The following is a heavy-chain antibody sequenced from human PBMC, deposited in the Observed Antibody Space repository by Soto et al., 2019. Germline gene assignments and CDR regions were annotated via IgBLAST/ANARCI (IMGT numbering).Heavy chain of an antibody. D-gene: IGHD3-16*01. J-gene: IGHJ6*02. Sequence: PSETLSLTGAVPGGSISRSNWWSWVRQPPGKGLEWIGEIYHSGSANYNPSLKSRVTISVDKSKTQFSLKLSSVTAADTAVYYCARSGMITFGGVAFRDYGMDVWGQGTTVTVSS. V-gene: IGHV4-4*02. CDR2: IYHSGSA. CDR3: ARSGMITFGGVAFRDYGMDV. CDR1: GGSISRSNW.